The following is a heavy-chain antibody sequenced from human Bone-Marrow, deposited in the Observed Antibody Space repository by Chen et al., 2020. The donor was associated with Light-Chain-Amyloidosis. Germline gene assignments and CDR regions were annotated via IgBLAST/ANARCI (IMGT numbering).Heavy chain of an antibody. J-gene: IGHJ6*03. CDR2: IKQDGSEK. CDR3: AREGRYITMVRGVIRYYYYMDV. Sequence: EVQLVESGGGLVQPEGSLRLSCAASGFTFSTYGMNWVRQAPGKGLEWVANIKQDGSEKYYVDSVKGRFTISRDNAKNSLYLQMNSLRAEDTAVYYCAREGRYITMVRGVIRYYYYMDVWGKGTTVTVSS. D-gene: IGHD3-10*01. V-gene: IGHV3-7*01. CDR1: GFTFSTYG.